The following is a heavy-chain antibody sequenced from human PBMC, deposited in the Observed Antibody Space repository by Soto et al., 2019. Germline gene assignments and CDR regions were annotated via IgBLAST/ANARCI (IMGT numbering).Heavy chain of an antibody. CDR2: INSDGSTT. J-gene: IGHJ4*02. CDR3: VRAREGVNDC. V-gene: IGHV3-74*01. D-gene: IGHD3-10*01. Sequence: RLPPEKRMVWVSRINSDGSTTNYADSVKGRFTISRDNAKSTLWLEMNSLRAADTAVYYCVRAREGVNDCWGQRGLVTVSS.